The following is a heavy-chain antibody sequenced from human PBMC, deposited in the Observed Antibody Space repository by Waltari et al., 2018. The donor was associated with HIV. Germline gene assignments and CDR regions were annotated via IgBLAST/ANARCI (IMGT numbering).Heavy chain of an antibody. CDR3: ARGREYSYGPVSY. CDR1: VLSFSTPY. V-gene: IGHV3-53*02. CDR2: IYSDGDT. D-gene: IGHD5-18*01. Sequence: EVQVGETGGGLVQPGGPVQLSCAPSVLSFSTPYLSWVRHVAGTGLEWVSVIYSDGDTSYGDSVKGRFTMSRDNSKNTVFLQMNSLRVEDTAVYYCARGREYSYGPVSYWGQGALVTVSS. J-gene: IGHJ4*02.